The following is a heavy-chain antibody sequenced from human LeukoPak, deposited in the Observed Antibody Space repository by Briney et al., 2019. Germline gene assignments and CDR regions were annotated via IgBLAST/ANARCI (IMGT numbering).Heavy chain of an antibody. CDR1: GYTFTTYY. D-gene: IGHD3-10*01. Sequence: GASVKVSCKASGYTFTTYYMHWVRQAPGEGLEWMGIINPSGGTTSYAQRFQSRVTMTRDTSTSTVYMELSSLRSEDTAVYYCARDGYGYYFGSGSSYYFDYWGQGTLVTVSS. V-gene: IGHV1-46*01. CDR2: INPSGGTT. CDR3: ARDGYGYYFGSGSSYYFDY. J-gene: IGHJ4*02.